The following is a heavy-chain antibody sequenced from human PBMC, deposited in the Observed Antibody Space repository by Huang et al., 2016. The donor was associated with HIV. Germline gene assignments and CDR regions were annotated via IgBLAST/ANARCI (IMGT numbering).Heavy chain of an antibody. V-gene: IGHV4-61*09. CDR3: ATWPPGSQMRAFDI. CDR1: GASISSGSYY. CDR2: IYTSGST. D-gene: IGHD2-15*01. J-gene: IGHJ3*02. Sequence: QVQLQESGPGLVKPSQTLSLTCTVSGASISSGSYYWTWIRQPAGKGLEWIGHIYTSGSTNYNPSLKSRGTISIDTSKNHFSLRLNSVTAADTVVYYCATWPPGSQMRAFDIWGPGTMITVSS.